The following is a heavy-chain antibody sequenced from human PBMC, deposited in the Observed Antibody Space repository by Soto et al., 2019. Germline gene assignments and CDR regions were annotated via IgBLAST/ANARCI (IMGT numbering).Heavy chain of an antibody. Sequence: PGGSLRLSCAASGFTFSSYGMHWVRQAPGKGLEWVAVIWYDGSNKYYADSVKGRFTISRDNSKNTLYLQMNSLRAEDTAVYYCARDPYYYDSSGYYYYWGQGTLVTAS. J-gene: IGHJ4*02. D-gene: IGHD3-22*01. CDR3: ARDPYYYDSSGYYYY. CDR2: IWYDGSNK. CDR1: GFTFSSYG. V-gene: IGHV3-33*01.